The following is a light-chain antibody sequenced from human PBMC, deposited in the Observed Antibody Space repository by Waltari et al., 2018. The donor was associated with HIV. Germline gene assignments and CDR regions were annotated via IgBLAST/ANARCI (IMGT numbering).Light chain of an antibody. CDR3: QQRSTSIT. V-gene: IGKV3-11*01. CDR2: DAS. J-gene: IGKJ5*01. Sequence: EIVLTQSPATLSLSPGERATLSCRASQSVNSYLAWYQQKPGQAPRLLIYDASNRASGIPARFNGSGSGTDFTLTISSLEPEDFAVYYCQQRSTSITFGQGTRLDIK. CDR1: QSVNSY.